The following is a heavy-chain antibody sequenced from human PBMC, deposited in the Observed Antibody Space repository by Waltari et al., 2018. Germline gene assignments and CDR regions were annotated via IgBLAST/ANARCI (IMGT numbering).Heavy chain of an antibody. V-gene: IGHV1-18*04. CDR3: ARDVLHSAPSFSDS. J-gene: IGHJ1*01. CDR2: ISAYSGKT. D-gene: IGHD2-15*01. Sequence: QVQLLQSGAEVEKPRASVKHSCKASGSAFMSFDFNWVRQAPGQGLEWMGWISAYSGKTEFAQKFQDRVTLTTDTSTSTAYMELTSLRSDDTALYYCARDVLHSAPSFSDSWGQGTLVTVSS. CDR1: GSAFMSFD.